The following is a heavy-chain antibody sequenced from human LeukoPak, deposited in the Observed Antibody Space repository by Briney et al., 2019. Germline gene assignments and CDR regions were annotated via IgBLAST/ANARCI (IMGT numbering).Heavy chain of an antibody. D-gene: IGHD2-8*02. V-gene: IGHV3-23*01. CDR3: VRDHLWSFDY. J-gene: IGHJ4*02. CDR1: GFTFSTYA. Sequence: GGSLRLSCEASGFTFSTYAMSWVRQAPGKGLEWVSTISGSAVTTYYADSVKGRFTISRDNAKNSLYLQMNNLRAEDTAVYYCVRDHLWSFDYWGQGNLVTVPS. CDR2: ISGSAVTT.